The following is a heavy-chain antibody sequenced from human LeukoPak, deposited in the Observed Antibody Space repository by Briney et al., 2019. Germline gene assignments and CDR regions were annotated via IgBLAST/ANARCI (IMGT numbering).Heavy chain of an antibody. CDR3: ATSSKVILSVDY. J-gene: IGHJ4*02. V-gene: IGHV1-3*01. Sequence: ASVKVSCKASGYTFTSYAMHWVRQAPGQGLEWMGWISAYNGNTNYAQKFQGRVTMTEDTSTDTAYMELSSLRSEDTAVYYCATSSKVILSVDYWGQGTLVTVSS. CDR1: GYTFTSYA. D-gene: IGHD3-10*01. CDR2: ISAYNGNT.